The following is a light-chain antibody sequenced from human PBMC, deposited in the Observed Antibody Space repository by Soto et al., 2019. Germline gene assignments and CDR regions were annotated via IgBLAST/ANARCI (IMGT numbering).Light chain of an antibody. CDR1: HPISHY. V-gene: IGKV1-39*01. CDR3: QQTYATPIT. J-gene: IGKJ5*01. CDR2: GAS. Sequence: DIPMTQSPSSLSASVGDRVTITCRASHPISHYLNWYQHRPGKAPKLLIYGASTLQSGVPSRFSGSESGTDFTLTITSLQPEDCATYYCQQTYATPITFGQGTRLEIK.